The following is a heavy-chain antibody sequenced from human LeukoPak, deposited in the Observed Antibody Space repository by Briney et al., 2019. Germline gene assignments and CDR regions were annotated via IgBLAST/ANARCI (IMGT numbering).Heavy chain of an antibody. J-gene: IGHJ4*02. CDR2: IIPILGIA. CDR1: GGTFSSYA. CDR3: ARTDGDLDY. Sequence: SVKVSCKASGGTFSSYAISWVRQAPGQGLEWMGRIIPILGIANYAQKFQGRVTMTRTTSISTAYMELSSLTSEDTAVYYCARTDGDLDYWGQGSLVTVSS. D-gene: IGHD4-17*01. V-gene: IGHV1-69*04.